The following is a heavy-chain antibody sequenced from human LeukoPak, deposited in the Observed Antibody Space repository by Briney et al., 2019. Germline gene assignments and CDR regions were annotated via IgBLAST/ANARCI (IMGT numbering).Heavy chain of an antibody. CDR1: GFTFSSYV. CDR3: ARAGNLDN. Sequence: AGGSLRLSCAASGFTFSSYVMSWVRQAPGKGLEWVAQIKPDGSDKYYVDSVKGRFTISRDNAKNSLNLQMNSLRAEDTAVYYCARAGNLDNWGQGTLVTVSS. D-gene: IGHD4-23*01. CDR2: IKPDGSDK. J-gene: IGHJ4*02. V-gene: IGHV3-7*01.